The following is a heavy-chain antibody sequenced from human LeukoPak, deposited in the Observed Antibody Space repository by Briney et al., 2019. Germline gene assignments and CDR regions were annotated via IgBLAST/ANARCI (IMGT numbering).Heavy chain of an antibody. J-gene: IGHJ4*02. CDR3: ARASSSSQYYYDSSGYYELFDY. CDR1: GYSISSGYY. Sequence: PSETLSLTCAVSGYSISSGYYWGWIRQPRGKELEWIGRIYPSGSTNYNPSLKSRVTISVDTSKNQFSLKLSSVTAADTAVYYCARASSSSQYYYDSSGYYELFDYWGQGTLVTVSS. D-gene: IGHD3-22*01. V-gene: IGHV4-38-2*01. CDR2: IYPSGST.